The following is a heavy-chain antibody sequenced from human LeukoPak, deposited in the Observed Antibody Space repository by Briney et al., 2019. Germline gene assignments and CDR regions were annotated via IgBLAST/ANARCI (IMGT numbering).Heavy chain of an antibody. J-gene: IGHJ3*02. CDR2: IRSKAYGGTT. CDR3: TRDYGDYPPDAFDI. V-gene: IGHV3-49*03. Sequence: GGSLRLSCTASGFTFGDYAMSWFRQAPGKGLEWVGFIRSKAYGGTTEYAASVKGRFTISRDDSKSIAYLQMNSLKTEDTAVYYCTRDYGDYPPDAFDIWGQGTMVTISS. D-gene: IGHD4-17*01. CDR1: GFTFGDYA.